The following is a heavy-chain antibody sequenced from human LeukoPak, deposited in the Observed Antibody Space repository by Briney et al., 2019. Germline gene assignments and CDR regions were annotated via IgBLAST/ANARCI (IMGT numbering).Heavy chain of an antibody. J-gene: IGHJ5*02. Sequence: PSETLSLTCTVSGYSISSGYYWGWIRQPTGKGLEWIGSIYHSGSTYYNPSLKSRVTISVDTSKNQFSLKLSSVTAADTAVYYCASTNYDSSGYYSPLNWFDPWGQGTLVTVSS. CDR2: IYHSGST. D-gene: IGHD3-22*01. CDR3: ASTNYDSSGYYSPLNWFDP. V-gene: IGHV4-38-2*02. CDR1: GYSISSGYY.